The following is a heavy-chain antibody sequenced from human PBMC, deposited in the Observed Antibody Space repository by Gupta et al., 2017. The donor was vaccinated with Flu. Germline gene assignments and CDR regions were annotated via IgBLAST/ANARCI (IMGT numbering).Heavy chain of an antibody. Sequence: EVQLLESGGELVRPGGSLRLSCAASVFSFSSYAMSWVRQPPGKGLEWVSSISGSGGSTFYADSVKGRFTISRDNPKNTLYLQMNSLRAEDTALYYCAKDLIAVVGTAISDSWGQGTPVTVSS. J-gene: IGHJ5*01. CDR3: AKDLIAVVGTAISDS. CDR1: VFSFSSYA. D-gene: IGHD6-19*01. CDR2: ISGSGGST. V-gene: IGHV3-23*01.